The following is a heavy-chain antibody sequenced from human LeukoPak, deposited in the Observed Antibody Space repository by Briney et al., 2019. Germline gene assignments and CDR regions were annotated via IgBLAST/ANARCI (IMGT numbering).Heavy chain of an antibody. CDR3: ARDPERYLRTGKFDY. J-gene: IGHJ4*02. Sequence: GGSLRLSCAASGFTFSTSAMNWVRQVPGKGLEWVSSINSYSSHIYYAAPVRGRFTVSRDNARNSVFLQMNSLTAEDTAVYYCARDPERYLRTGKFDYWGQGTLVTVSS. CDR1: GFTFSTSA. D-gene: IGHD5/OR15-5a*01. CDR2: INSYSSHI. V-gene: IGHV3-21*01.